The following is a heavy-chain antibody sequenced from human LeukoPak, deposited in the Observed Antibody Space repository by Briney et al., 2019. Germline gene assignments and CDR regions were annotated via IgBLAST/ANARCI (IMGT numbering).Heavy chain of an antibody. Sequence: SETLSLTCAVYGGSFNGYYWSWIRQPPGKGLEWIGEINHSGSTNYNPSLKSRVTISVDTSENQFSLKLSSVTAADTAVYYCARGPLGYCSSTSCYAYYYYYMDVWGKGTTVTVSS. D-gene: IGHD2-2*01. V-gene: IGHV4-34*01. CDR2: INHSGST. CDR1: GGSFNGYY. J-gene: IGHJ6*03. CDR3: ARGPLGYCSSTSCYAYYYYYMDV.